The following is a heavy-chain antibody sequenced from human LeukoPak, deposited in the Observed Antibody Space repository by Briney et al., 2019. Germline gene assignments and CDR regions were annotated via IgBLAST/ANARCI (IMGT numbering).Heavy chain of an antibody. D-gene: IGHD1-1*01. V-gene: IGHV4-59*01. Sequence: PSETLSLTCTVSGGSITNSYWNWIRQSPGKGLEWIGYINYSGSTNYNPSLKSRVTISVDTSKNQFSLKLSSVTAADTAVYFCARDPLSTNDLDIRGQGTMVTVSS. J-gene: IGHJ3*02. CDR1: GGSITNSY. CDR3: ARDPLSTNDLDI. CDR2: INYSGST.